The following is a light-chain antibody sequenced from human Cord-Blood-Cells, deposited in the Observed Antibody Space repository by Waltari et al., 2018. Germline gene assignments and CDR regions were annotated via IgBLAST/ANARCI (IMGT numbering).Light chain of an antibody. CDR3: QSYDSSNHEV. J-gene: IGLJ3*02. CDR2: EDN. CDR1: SGSIASNY. Sequence: NFMLTQPHSVSESPGKTVTIYCTRSSGSIASNYVQWYQQRPGSSPTTVIYEDNHRPSGVPDRFSGSIDSSSNSASLTIAGLKTEDEADYYCQSYDSSNHEVFGGGTKLTVL. V-gene: IGLV6-57*01.